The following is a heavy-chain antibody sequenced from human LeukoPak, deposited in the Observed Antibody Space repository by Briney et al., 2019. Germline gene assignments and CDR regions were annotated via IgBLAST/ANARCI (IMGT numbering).Heavy chain of an antibody. D-gene: IGHD2/OR15-2a*01. V-gene: IGHV3-23*01. CDR1: GFPFESYA. Sequence: GGSLQLPCAASGFPFESYAMYWVRQAPGKGLEGVSGISGSGGSTFYADSVKGRFTISRENSRGTLSLQMNSLRADDTAVYFCAILSWDGRGSFYWGQGTLVSVSS. CDR3: AILSWDGRGSFY. J-gene: IGHJ4*02. CDR2: ISGSGGST.